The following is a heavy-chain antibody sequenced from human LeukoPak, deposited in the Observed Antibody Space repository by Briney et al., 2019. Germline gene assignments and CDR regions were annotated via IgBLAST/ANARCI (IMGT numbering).Heavy chain of an antibody. CDR2: INHSGST. CDR3: ARVVTAARWSGFDP. D-gene: IGHD2-2*01. Sequence: SETLSLTCAVNGGSFSGYYWSWIRQPPGKGLEWIGEINHSGSTNYNPSLKSRVTISVDTSKNQFSLKLSSVTAADTAVYYCARVVTAARWSGFDPWGQGTLVTVSS. CDR1: GGSFSGYY. V-gene: IGHV4-34*01. J-gene: IGHJ5*02.